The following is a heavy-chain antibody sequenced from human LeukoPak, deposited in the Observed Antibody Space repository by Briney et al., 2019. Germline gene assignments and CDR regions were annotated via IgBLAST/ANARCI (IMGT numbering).Heavy chain of an antibody. CDR3: ARSYYYGSGSGDY. V-gene: IGHV3-48*03. CDR2: ISSSGSTI. J-gene: IGHJ4*02. D-gene: IGHD3-10*01. Sequence: GGSLRLSCAASGFTFSSYEMNWVRQAPGKGLEWVSYISSSGSTIHNADSVKGRFTISRDNAKNSLYLQMNSLRAEDTAVYYCARSYYYGSGSGDYWGQGTLVTVSS. CDR1: GFTFSSYE.